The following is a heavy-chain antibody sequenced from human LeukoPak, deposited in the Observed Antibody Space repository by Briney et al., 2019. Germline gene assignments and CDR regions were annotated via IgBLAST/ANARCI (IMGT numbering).Heavy chain of an antibody. CDR1: GFTFSSYS. CDR3: ARDKTTVTTTWFGP. V-gene: IGHV3-21*01. CDR2: ISSSSSYI. J-gene: IGHJ5*02. D-gene: IGHD4-17*01. Sequence: PGGSLRLSCAASGFTFSSYSMNWVRQALGKGLEWVSSISSSSSYIYYADSVKGRFTISRDNAKNSLYLQMNSLRAEDTAAYYCARDKTTVTTTWFGPWGQGTLVTVSS.